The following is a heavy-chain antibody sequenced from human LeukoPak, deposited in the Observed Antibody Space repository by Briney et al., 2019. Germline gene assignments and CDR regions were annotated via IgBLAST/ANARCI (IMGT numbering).Heavy chain of an antibody. CDR1: GYTFTSYA. V-gene: IGHV7-4-1*02. CDR3: ARDVYYYDSSGYYYGYYYGMDV. Sequence: GASVKVSCKASGYTFTSYAMNWVRQAPGQGLEWMGWINTNTGNPTYAQGFTGRFVFSLDTSVSTAYLQISSLKAEDTAVYYCARDVYYYDSSGYYYGYYYGMDVWGQGTTVTVSS. D-gene: IGHD3-22*01. J-gene: IGHJ6*02. CDR2: INTNTGNP.